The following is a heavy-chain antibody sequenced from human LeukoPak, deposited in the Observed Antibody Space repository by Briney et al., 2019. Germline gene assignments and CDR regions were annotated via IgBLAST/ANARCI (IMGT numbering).Heavy chain of an antibody. J-gene: IGHJ4*02. Sequence: PGGSLRLSCAASGFTFSTYGMSWVRQAPGKGLEWVSGISGSGGSTNYADSVKGRFTISRDNSKNTLYLQMNSLRAEDTAVYYCSRGWIRGFDYWGQETLVTVSS. CDR1: GFTFSTYG. CDR2: ISGSGGST. D-gene: IGHD5-18*01. V-gene: IGHV3-23*01. CDR3: SRGWIRGFDY.